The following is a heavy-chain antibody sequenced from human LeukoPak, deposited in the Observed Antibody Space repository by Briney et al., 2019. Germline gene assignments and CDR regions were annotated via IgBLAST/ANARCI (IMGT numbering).Heavy chain of an antibody. CDR2: IKQDGSEK. Sequence: PGGSLRLSCAASGFTLSSYWMSWVRQAPGKGLEWVANIKQDGSEKYYVDSVKGRFTISRDNAKNSLYLQMNSLRAEDTAVYYCARGGRKDYGDFFDYWGQGTLVTVSS. J-gene: IGHJ4*02. CDR1: GFTLSSYW. D-gene: IGHD4-17*01. CDR3: ARGGRKDYGDFFDY. V-gene: IGHV3-7*01.